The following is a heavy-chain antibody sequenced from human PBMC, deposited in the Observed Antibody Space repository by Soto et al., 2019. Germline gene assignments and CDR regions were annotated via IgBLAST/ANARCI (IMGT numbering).Heavy chain of an antibody. V-gene: IGHV3-74*03. CDR2: LSSDGFGA. Sequence: GGALRLSCAASGVILSPYWMHWVRQVPGRGLEWVARLSSDGFGAAYAGSVKGRFFTSRDIARNTLSLQMNTLRAADAAVYYCARDLGGPDYWGRGTSVTAS. CDR1: GVILSPYW. CDR3: ARDLGGPDY. J-gene: IGHJ4*02. D-gene: IGHD3-16*01.